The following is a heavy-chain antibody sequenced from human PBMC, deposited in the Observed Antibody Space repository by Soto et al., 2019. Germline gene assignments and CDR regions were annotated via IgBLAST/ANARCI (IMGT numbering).Heavy chain of an antibody. D-gene: IGHD3-22*01. CDR3: TREGDGSGFFSDF. CDR1: GFTFRNYA. Sequence: PGGSLRLSCAASGFTFRNYAMSWVRQIPEKGLEWVSAINGGGISTYYADSVKGRFTISRDNAKNSLYLLMNSLRAEDTAVYYCTREGDGSGFFSDFWGQGALVTVS. CDR2: INGGGIST. J-gene: IGHJ4*02. V-gene: IGHV3-23*01.